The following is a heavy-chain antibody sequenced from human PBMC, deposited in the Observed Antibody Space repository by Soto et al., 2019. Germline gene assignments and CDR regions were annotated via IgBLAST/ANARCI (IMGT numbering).Heavy chain of an antibody. CDR3: ATVSSSSWYHYGMDV. CDR2: FDPEDGET. V-gene: IGHV1-24*01. CDR1: GYTLTELS. Sequence: EASVKVSCKVSGYTLTELSMHWVRQAPGKGLEWMGGFDPEDGETIYAQKFQGRVTMTEDTSTDTAYMELSSLRSEDTAVYYCATVSSSSWYHYGMDVWGQGTTVTVSS. D-gene: IGHD6-13*01. J-gene: IGHJ6*02.